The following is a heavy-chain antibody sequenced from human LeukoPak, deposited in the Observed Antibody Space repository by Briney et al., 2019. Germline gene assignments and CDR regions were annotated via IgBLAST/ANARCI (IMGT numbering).Heavy chain of an antibody. CDR3: ARGRYSSSWQDYYYYMDV. CDR1: GYTFTSYD. Sequence: ASVKVSCKASGYTFTSYDINWVRQATGQGLEWMGWMNPNSGNTGYAQKFQGRVTITRNTSISTAYMELSSLRSEDTAVYYCARGRYSSSWQDYYYYMDVWGKGTTVTVSS. D-gene: IGHD6-13*01. CDR2: MNPNSGNT. V-gene: IGHV1-8*03. J-gene: IGHJ6*03.